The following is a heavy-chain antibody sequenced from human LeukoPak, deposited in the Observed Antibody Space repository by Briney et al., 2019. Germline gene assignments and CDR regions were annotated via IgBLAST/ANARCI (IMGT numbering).Heavy chain of an antibody. V-gene: IGHV6-1*01. CDR2: TYYRSKWYN. D-gene: IGHD3-10*01. Sequence: SQTLSLTCAISGDSVSSNTAAWNWIRQSPSRGLEWLGRTYYRSKWYNDYPVSVKSRIAINPDTSKNQFSLQLTSVAPEATAVYYCARARGASGAIDYWGQGTLVTVSS. CDR3: ARARGASGAIDY. J-gene: IGHJ4*02. CDR1: GDSVSSNTAA.